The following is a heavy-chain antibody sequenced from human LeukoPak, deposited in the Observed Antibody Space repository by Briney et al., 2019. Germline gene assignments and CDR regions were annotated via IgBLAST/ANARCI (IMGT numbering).Heavy chain of an antibody. V-gene: IGHV3-21*01. D-gene: IGHD2-21*02. J-gene: IGHJ4*02. CDR3: ARDPVVTAIVFDS. CDR2: ISGSSTYI. CDR1: GFTFSSYS. Sequence: GGSLRLSCAASGFTFSSYSTNWVRQAPGKWLEWVSTISGSSTYIYYADSVKGRFTISRDNTKKSLYLQMNSLRVEDTAIYYCARDPVVTAIVFDSWGQGTLVTVSS.